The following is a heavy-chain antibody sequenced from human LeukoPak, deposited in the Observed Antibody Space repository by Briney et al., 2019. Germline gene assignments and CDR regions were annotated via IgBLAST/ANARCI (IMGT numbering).Heavy chain of an antibody. CDR2: VHYSGGT. Sequence: SETLSLTCTVSGTSVNTYYWSWIRQPPGKALEWIGFVHYSGGTSYTPSLRGRVTISLDTSKNQFPLRLTSVTAADTAVYYCAKQSWPLFDPCGQGTLVTVSS. D-gene: IGHD6-13*01. CDR3: AKQSWPLFDP. V-gene: IGHV4-59*08. J-gene: IGHJ5*02. CDR1: GTSVNTYY.